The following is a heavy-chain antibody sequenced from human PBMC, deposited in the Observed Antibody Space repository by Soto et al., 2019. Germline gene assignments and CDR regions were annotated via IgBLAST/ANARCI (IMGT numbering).Heavy chain of an antibody. V-gene: IGHV3-74*01. Sequence: GGSLRLSCAASGFTFSSYWMHWVRQAPGKGLVWVSRINSDGSSTSYADSVKGRFTISRDNAKNTLYLQMNSLRAEDTAVYYCARSRDYDFWSGYLGPRTGDYYYGMDVWGQGTTVTVSS. CDR3: ARSRDYDFWSGYLGPRTGDYYYGMDV. CDR1: GFTFSSYW. CDR2: INSDGSST. D-gene: IGHD3-3*01. J-gene: IGHJ6*02.